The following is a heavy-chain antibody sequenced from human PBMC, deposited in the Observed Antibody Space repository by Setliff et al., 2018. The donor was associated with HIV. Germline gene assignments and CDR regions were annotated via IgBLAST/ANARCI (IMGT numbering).Heavy chain of an antibody. CDR1: GFSLSTTGVG. J-gene: IGHJ5*02. V-gene: IGHV2-5*02. CDR3: AHRPPRGGSGAYRFDP. Sequence: SGPTLVNPTQTLTLTCTFSGFSLSTTGVGVGWIRQPPGKALEWLVLIYWDNDKRYSPSLKSRITVTKDPSKNQVVLTMTSMDPVDAATYYCAHRPPRGGSGAYRFDPWGQGTLVTVSS. CDR2: IYWDNDK. D-gene: IGHD2-15*01.